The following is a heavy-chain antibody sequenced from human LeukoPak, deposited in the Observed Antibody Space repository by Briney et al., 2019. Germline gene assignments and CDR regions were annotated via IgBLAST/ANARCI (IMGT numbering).Heavy chain of an antibody. CDR1: GFTFDKYA. V-gene: IGHV3-69-1*02. CDR3: ARDDKWAFDY. D-gene: IGHD1-26*01. Sequence: PGGSLRLSCAASGFTFDKYALNWFRHTPGKRLEWLSYISSTRDIYYADSVKGRFTISRDNAKKSLYLQMNSLRAEDTAVYFCARDDKWAFDYWGQGTLVTVSS. CDR2: ISSTRDI. J-gene: IGHJ4*02.